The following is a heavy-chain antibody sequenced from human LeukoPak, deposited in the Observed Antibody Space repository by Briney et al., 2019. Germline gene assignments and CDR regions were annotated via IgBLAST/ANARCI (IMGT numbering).Heavy chain of an antibody. CDR1: GGSFSGYY. D-gene: IGHD4-17*01. V-gene: IGHV4-34*01. CDR3: ARGVHGDYRWYLDL. J-gene: IGHJ2*01. CDR2: INHSGST. Sequence: SETLSLTCAVYGGSFSGYYWSWIRQPPGKGLEWIGEINHSGSTNYNPSLKSRVTISVDTSKNQFSLKLSAVTAADTAVYYCARGVHGDYRWYLDLWGRGTLVTVSS.